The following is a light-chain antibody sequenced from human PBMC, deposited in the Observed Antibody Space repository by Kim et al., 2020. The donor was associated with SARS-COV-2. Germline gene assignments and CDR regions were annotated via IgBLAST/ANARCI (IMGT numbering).Light chain of an antibody. CDR2: TAS. J-gene: IGKJ1*01. CDR1: QSISNW. CDR3: QQYKSFPRT. Sequence: SASVGDRVTITCRASQSISNWLAWYQQKPGKAPNLLIYTASSLESGVPARFGGSGSGTEFTLTITSLQPEDFATYFCQQYKSFPRTFGQVTKLEI. V-gene: IGKV1-5*03.